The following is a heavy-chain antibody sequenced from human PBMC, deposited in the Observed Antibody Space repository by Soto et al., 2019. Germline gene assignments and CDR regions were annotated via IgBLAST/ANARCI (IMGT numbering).Heavy chain of an antibody. CDR3: SRYMRKSFELAPVDF. Sequence: QVQIVQSGAAVKKPGASVKVSCKDSGYNFTSYAMHWVSQGPGQRLEWMGWINARNGNTKYSQKFQGRVPITRDTSASTAYMELSSLISEDTAVYYCSRYMRKSFELAPVDFWGQGTLVTVSS. J-gene: IGHJ4*01. CDR1: GYNFTSYA. V-gene: IGHV1-3*01. CDR2: INARNGNT. D-gene: IGHD3-9*01.